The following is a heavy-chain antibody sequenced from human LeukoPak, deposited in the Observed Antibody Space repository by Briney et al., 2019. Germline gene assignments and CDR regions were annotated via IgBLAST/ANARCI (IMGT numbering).Heavy chain of an antibody. Sequence: ASVKVSCKASGYTFTSCYMHWVRQAPGQGLEWMGWISAYNGNTNYAQKLQGRVTMTTDTSTSTAYMELRSLRSDDTAVYYCARNRPSTTYMDVLGKGTTVTISS. CDR2: ISAYNGNT. D-gene: IGHD2-2*01. V-gene: IGHV1-18*04. CDR3: ARNRPSTTYMDV. CDR1: GYTFTSCY. J-gene: IGHJ6*03.